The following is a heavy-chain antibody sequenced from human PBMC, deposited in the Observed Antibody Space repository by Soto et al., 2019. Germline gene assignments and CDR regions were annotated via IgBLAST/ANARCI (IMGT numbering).Heavy chain of an antibody. CDR2: IYYTGST. CDR3: ARAPGLAAPFYV. V-gene: IGHV4-59*01. D-gene: IGHD6-13*01. J-gene: IGHJ6*02. CDR1: GGSISSYY. Sequence: PSETLSLTCTVSGGSISSYYWSWIRQPPGKGLEWIAYIYYTGSTNYNPPHKSRVTISVDTSKNQFSLNLSSVTAADTAVYYCARAPGLAAPFYVWGQGTTVTVSS.